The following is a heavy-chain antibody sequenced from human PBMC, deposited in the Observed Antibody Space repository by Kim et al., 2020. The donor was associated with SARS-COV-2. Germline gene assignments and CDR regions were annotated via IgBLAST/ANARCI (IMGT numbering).Heavy chain of an antibody. V-gene: IGHV4-59*01. CDR1: GGSISSYY. CDR2: IYYSGGT. J-gene: IGHJ6*02. CDR3: ARDNWEGASDYYGMDV. Sequence: SETLSLTCTVSGGSISSYYWSWIRQPPGKGLEWIGYIYYSGGTNYNPSLKSRVTISVDTSKNQFSLKLSSVTAADTAVYYCARDNWEGASDYYGMDVWGQGTTVTVSS. D-gene: IGHD1-26*01.